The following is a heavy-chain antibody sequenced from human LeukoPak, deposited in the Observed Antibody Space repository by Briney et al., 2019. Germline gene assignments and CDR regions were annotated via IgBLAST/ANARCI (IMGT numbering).Heavy chain of an antibody. Sequence: PGGSLRLSCAASGFTVSSNYMSWVRQAPGKGLEWVSGFTGSGGRTLYADSVKGRFIISKDNSRNTLYLQMNSLTADDTAVYYCARDMYSSGWYADYWGQGTPVTVSS. CDR3: ARDMYSSGWYADY. CDR1: GFTVSSNY. CDR2: FTGSGGRT. D-gene: IGHD6-19*01. J-gene: IGHJ4*02. V-gene: IGHV3-23*01.